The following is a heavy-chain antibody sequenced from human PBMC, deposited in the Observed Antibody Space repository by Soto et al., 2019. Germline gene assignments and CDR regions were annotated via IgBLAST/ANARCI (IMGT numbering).Heavy chain of an antibody. CDR3: VKDGSSGWPYFDDMDV. CDR2: ISYDGSDK. V-gene: IGHV3-30*18. Sequence: GGSLRLSCAASGFTFNTYGMHWVRQAPGKGLEWVAVISYDGSDKFYADSVKGRFTISRDNSKNTLYLQMSSLRPEDTALYYCVKDGSSGWPYFDDMDVWGQGTTVTVSS. D-gene: IGHD6-19*01. CDR1: GFTFNTYG. J-gene: IGHJ6*02.